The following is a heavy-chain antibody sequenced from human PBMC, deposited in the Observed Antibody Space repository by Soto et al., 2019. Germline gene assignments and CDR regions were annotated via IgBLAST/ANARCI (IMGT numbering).Heavy chain of an antibody. CDR1: GYTFTSYY. J-gene: IGHJ6*02. D-gene: IGHD3-22*01. Sequence: ASVKVSCKASGYTFTSYYIHWVRQAPGQGLEWMGWINPNSGGTNYAQKFQGWVTMTRDTSISTACMELSRLRSDDTAVYYCARVGHYYDSSGRYYYYGMDVWGQGTTVTVSS. CDR3: ARVGHYYDSSGRYYYYGMDV. V-gene: IGHV1-2*04. CDR2: INPNSGGT.